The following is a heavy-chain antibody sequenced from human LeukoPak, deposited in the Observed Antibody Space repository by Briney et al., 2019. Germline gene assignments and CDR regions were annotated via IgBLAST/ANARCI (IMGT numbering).Heavy chain of an antibody. J-gene: IGHJ5*02. V-gene: IGHV1-69*06. D-gene: IGHD2/OR15-2a*01. CDR1: GGTFSSYA. CDR2: IIPIFGTA. CDR3: ARSSTTVDWFDP. Sequence: ASVKVSCKASGGTFSSYAISWVRQAPGQGLEWMGGIIPIFGTANYAQKFQGRVTITADKSTSTAYMELSSLRSENTAVYYCARSSTTVDWFDPWGQGTLVTVSS.